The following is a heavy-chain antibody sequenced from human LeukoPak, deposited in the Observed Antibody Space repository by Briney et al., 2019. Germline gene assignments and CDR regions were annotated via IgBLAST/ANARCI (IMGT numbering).Heavy chain of an antibody. D-gene: IGHD2-15*01. V-gene: IGHV3-21*01. CDR1: GFTFNSYS. Sequence: GGSLRLSCAAYGFTFNSYSMNWVRQAPGKGLEWVSSISSSSSYIYYADSVKGRFTISRDNAKNSLYLQMNSLRAEDTAVYYCARVGYCSGGSCYSPVDYCSQGTLVTVSS. CDR3: ARVGYCSGGSCYSPVDY. J-gene: IGHJ4*02. CDR2: ISSSSSYI.